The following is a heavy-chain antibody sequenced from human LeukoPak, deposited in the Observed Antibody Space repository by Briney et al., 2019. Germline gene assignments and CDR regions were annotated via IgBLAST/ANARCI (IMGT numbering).Heavy chain of an antibody. CDR2: IWFDGSEK. CDR3: ITEPHDYGDFTFGY. CDR1: GFAFSDYG. Sequence: GRSLRLSCAASGFAFSDYGMHWVRQAPGKGLEWVAVIWFDGSEKYYADSVKGRFTISRDDSTNTLSLQMSGLKAEDTALYFCITEPHDYGDFTFGYWGQGTLVTVSS. J-gene: IGHJ4*02. V-gene: IGHV3-33*01. D-gene: IGHD4-17*01.